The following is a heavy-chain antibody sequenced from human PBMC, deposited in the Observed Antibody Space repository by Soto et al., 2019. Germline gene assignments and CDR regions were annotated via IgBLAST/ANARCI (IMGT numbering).Heavy chain of an antibody. V-gene: IGHV1-18*01. CDR1: GYTFTSYG. CDR2: ITAYNGHT. CDR3: ARDRDRWLRSGEH. J-gene: IGHJ1*01. Sequence: QVQLVQSGAEVKKPGASVKVSCKASGYTFTSYGISWVRQAPGQGLEWMGWITAYNGHTHYAQNLQGRVTLTTDTSTSTAYMELRSLRSDDTAVYYCARDRDRWLRSGEHGGQGTLGIVSS. D-gene: IGHD5-12*01.